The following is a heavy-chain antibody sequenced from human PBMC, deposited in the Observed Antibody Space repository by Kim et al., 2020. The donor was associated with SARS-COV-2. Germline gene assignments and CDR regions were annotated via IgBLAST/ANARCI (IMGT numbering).Heavy chain of an antibody. CDR2: INPNSGDT. V-gene: IGHV1-2*02. CDR1: GYTFSDFY. CDR3: ARSRTNGDTEDFLY. Sequence: ASVKVSCKASGYTFSDFYMHWMRQAPGQGLEWMGWINPNSGDTNYAQKFQGRVTVTRDTSINTAYMELSSLRSDDTAVYYCARSRTNGDTEDFLYWGQGT. J-gene: IGHJ1*01. D-gene: IGHD7-27*01.